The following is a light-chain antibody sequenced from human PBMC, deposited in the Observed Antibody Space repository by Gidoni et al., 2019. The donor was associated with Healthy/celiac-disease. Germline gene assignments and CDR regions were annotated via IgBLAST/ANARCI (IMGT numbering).Light chain of an antibody. CDR1: QSVSSN. CDR2: GAS. Sequence: EIVMTQSPATLSVSPGERAPLSCRASQSVSSNLAWYQQKPGQAPRLLIYGASTRATGIPVRFSGSGSGTEFTLTISSLQSEDFAVYYCQQYNNWPYTFGQGTKLEIK. V-gene: IGKV3-15*01. J-gene: IGKJ2*01. CDR3: QQYNNWPYT.